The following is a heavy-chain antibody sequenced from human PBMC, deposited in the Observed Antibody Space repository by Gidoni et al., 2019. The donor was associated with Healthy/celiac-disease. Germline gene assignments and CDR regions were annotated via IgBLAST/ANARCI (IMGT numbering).Heavy chain of an antibody. J-gene: IGHJ5*02. D-gene: IGHD2-2*03. CDR1: GGSLRSNRYD. CDR3: ATHVGIVVVPAASRFDP. Sequence: QLQLQESGPVLATPSETMSLTCTGTGGSLRSNRYDWRWIRQPPGKGLEWLGGIYYSGSPYYNPAPKSRVTISVGTSKNQFSLKLSSVPAADTAVYYCATHVGIVVVPAASRFDPWGQGTLVTVSS. V-gene: IGHV4-39*01. CDR2: IYYSGSP.